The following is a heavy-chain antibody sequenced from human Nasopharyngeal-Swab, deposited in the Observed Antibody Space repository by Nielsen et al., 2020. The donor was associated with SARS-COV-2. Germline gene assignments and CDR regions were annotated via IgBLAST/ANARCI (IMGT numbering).Heavy chain of an antibody. CDR2: ISYDGSNK. CDR3: ARDYDSSY. J-gene: IGHJ4*02. D-gene: IGHD3-22*01. V-gene: IGHV3-30-3*01. Sequence: GGSLRLSCAASGFTFSSYAMHWVRQAPGKGLEWVAVISYDGSNKYYADSVKGRFTISRDNSKNTLYLQMNSLRAEDTAVYYCARDYDSSYWGQGTLVTVSS. CDR1: GFTFSSYA.